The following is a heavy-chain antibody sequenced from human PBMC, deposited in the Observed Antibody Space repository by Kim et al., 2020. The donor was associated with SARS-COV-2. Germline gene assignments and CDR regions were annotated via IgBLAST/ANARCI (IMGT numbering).Heavy chain of an antibody. CDR2: MSYDGSSE. CDR3: ARPAVVSADWYFDL. J-gene: IGHJ2*01. D-gene: IGHD3-22*01. CDR1: GLSVSSYA. Sequence: GGSRRLSCAASGLSVSSYAMHWVRQAPGRGLEWVALMSYDGSSEFYADSVKGRFTISRDNAKNTLYLQLSSLRTEDTAVYYCARPAVVSADWYFDLWGRGTLVSVSS. V-gene: IGHV3-30*04.